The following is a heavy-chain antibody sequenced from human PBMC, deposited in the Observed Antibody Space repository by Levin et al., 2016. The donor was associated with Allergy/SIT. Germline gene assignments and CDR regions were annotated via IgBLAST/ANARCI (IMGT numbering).Heavy chain of an antibody. D-gene: IGHD5-18*01. J-gene: IGHJ4*02. Sequence: SETLSLTCTVSGDSIRSNSYSWSWIRQPAGKGLEWIGYIYYSGSTNXNPSLKSRVTISVDTSKNQFSLKLSSVTAADTAVYYCARSPRGYSYGGYYFDYWGQGTLVTVSS. CDR1: GDSIRSNSYS. CDR2: IYYSGST. CDR3: ARSPRGYSYGGYYFDY. V-gene: IGHV4-61*10.